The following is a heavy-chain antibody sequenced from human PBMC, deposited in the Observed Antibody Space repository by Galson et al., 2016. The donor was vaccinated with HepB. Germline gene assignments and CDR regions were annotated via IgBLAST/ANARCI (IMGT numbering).Heavy chain of an antibody. CDR2: INPSGGGT. CDR3: AGGGSYCSGGSCYDQAANYGMDV. V-gene: IGHV1-46*01. Sequence: SVKVSCKASGYTFSSFYIHWVRQAPGQGLEWMGIINPSGGGTTYTQKFQGRVTMTRDTSTTTVYMELNSLKSEDTAVYYCAGGGSYCSGGSCYDQAANYGMDVWGQGTTVTVSS. CDR1: GYTFSSFY. J-gene: IGHJ6*02. D-gene: IGHD2-15*01.